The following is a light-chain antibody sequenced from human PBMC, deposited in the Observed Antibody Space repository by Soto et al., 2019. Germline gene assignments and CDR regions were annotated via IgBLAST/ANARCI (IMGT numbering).Light chain of an antibody. Sequence: DIQMTQSPPSVSASVGDRVTITCRASEGISSWLAWYQQKPGKAPQLLIYAPSSLQSGVPPRFIGSGFGTDFTLTIGSLQTEDFATYDYEDANSFPLTVGHGTKVVIK. CDR3: EDANSFPLT. J-gene: IGKJ1*01. CDR1: EGISSW. CDR2: APS. V-gene: IGKV1-12*01.